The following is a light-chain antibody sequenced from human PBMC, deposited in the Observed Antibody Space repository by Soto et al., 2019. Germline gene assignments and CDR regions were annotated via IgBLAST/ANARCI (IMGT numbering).Light chain of an antibody. CDR3: QQYDNLPPTWT. Sequence: DIQMTQSPSTLSASVGDRVTITCRASQSISSWLAWYQQKPGKAPKLLIYDASSLESGVPSRFSGGGSGTHFTFTISNLQPEDIATYYCQQYDNLPPTWTFGQGTKVEIE. J-gene: IGKJ1*01. CDR2: DAS. CDR1: QSISSW. V-gene: IGKV1-5*01.